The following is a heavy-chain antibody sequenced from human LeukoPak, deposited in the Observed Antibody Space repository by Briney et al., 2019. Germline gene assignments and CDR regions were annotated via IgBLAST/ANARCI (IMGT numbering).Heavy chain of an antibody. CDR2: ITGSHGPT. V-gene: IGHV3-23*01. CDR1: GFTFSSFA. Sequence: RTGGSLRLSCAASGFTFSSFAMTWVRQAPGKGLEWVSSITGSHGPTYNTDSVKGQFTISRDNSQNTLYLQMNSLRAEDTAVYYCTKDPNGDYVGAFDPWGQGTLVTVSS. D-gene: IGHD4-17*01. J-gene: IGHJ5*02. CDR3: TKDPNGDYVGAFDP.